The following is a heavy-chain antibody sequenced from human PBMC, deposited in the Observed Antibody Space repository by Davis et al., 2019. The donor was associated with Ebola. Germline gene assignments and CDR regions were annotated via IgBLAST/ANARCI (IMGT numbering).Heavy chain of an antibody. V-gene: IGHV5-51*01. CDR2: IYPADSDT. CDR3: ARLNDYYDSSGPATFSDY. J-gene: IGHJ4*02. Sequence: GESLKISCKGSGYGFANYWHAWMRQTPGKGLEWMGIIYPADSDTRYSPSFQGQVTISADRSISTAYLKLMRLKASDTAIYYCARLNDYYDSSGPATFSDYWGQGTLVTVSS. CDR1: GYGFANYW. D-gene: IGHD3-22*01.